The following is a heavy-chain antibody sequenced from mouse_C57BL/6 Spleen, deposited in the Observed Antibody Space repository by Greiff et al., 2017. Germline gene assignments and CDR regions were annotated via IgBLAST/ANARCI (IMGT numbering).Heavy chain of an antibody. CDR3: ARGGLIYYYGSSPFDY. J-gene: IGHJ2*01. CDR1: GYTFTGYW. D-gene: IGHD1-1*01. CDR2: ILPGSGST. Sequence: QVHVKQSGAELMTPGASVKLSCKATGYTFTGYWIEWVKQRPGHGLEWIGEILPGSGSTNYNEKFKGKATFTADTSSNTAYMQLSSLTTEDSAIYYCARGGLIYYYGSSPFDYWGQGTTLTVSS. V-gene: IGHV1-9*01.